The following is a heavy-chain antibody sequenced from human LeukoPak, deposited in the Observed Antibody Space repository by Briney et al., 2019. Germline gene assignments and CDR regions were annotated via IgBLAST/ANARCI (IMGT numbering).Heavy chain of an antibody. CDR3: ARGGRAPRYYYYMDV. Sequence: SVKVSCKASGGTFSSYAISWVRQAPGQGLEWMGGIIPIFGTANYAQKFQGRVTITADESTGTAYMELSSLRSEDTAVYYCARGGRAPRYYYYMDVWGKGTTVTVSS. CDR1: GGTFSSYA. D-gene: IGHD3-16*01. CDR2: IIPIFGTA. V-gene: IGHV1-69*13. J-gene: IGHJ6*03.